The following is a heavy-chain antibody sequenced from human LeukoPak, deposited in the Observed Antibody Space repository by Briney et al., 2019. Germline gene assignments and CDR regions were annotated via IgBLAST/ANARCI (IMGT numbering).Heavy chain of an antibody. D-gene: IGHD3-10*01. Sequence: PGGSLRLSCAASGFXFISYAMSWVRQAPGRGLEWVSGISASGDRTYYADSVKGRCTIFRDNSKNTLYLQMNSLRVEDTAVYSCAKNGEVLSWFDPWGQGTLVTVSS. CDR2: ISASGDRT. CDR1: GFXFISYA. V-gene: IGHV3-23*01. J-gene: IGHJ5*02. CDR3: AKNGEVLSWFDP.